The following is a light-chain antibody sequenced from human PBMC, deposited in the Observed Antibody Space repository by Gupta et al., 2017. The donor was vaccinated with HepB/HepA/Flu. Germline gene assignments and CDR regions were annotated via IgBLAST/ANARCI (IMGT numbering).Light chain of an antibody. CDR2: AAS. Sequence: DIQMLQSPSSLSASLGDRVTITCRASQSISSYLTWYQQKPGKAPKLLIYAASSLQSGVPSRFSGSGSGTDYTLTISSLQPEDFATNYCQQSYSTPLFTFGPGTKVDIK. CDR3: QQSYSTPLFT. CDR1: QSISSY. V-gene: IGKV1-39*01. J-gene: IGKJ3*01.